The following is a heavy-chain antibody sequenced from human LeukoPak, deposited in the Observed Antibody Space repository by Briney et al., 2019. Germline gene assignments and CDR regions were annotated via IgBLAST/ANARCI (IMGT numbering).Heavy chain of an antibody. CDR3: ARDSYYGSGSYYRYYYYYYGMDV. CDR1: GGSISSGGYY. D-gene: IGHD3-10*01. V-gene: IGHV4-61*08. Sequence: PSETLSLTCTVSGGSISSGGYYWSWVRQHPGKGLEWIGYIYYSGSTNYNPSLKSRVTISVDTSKNQFSLKLSSVTAADTAVYYCARDSYYGSGSYYRYYYYYYGMDVWGQGTTVTVSS. J-gene: IGHJ6*02. CDR2: IYYSGST.